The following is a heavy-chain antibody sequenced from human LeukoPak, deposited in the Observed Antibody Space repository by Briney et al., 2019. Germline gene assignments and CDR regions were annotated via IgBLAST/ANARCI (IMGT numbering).Heavy chain of an antibody. J-gene: IGHJ4*02. V-gene: IGHV3-7*04. Sequence: GGSLRLSCAASGFTFSSYWMSWVRQAPGKGLEWVANIKQDGSEKYYVDSVKGRFTISRDNAKNSLYLQMNSLRAEDTAVYYCARGRGYSYGAPYYLDYWGQGTLVTVSS. CDR2: IKQDGSEK. CDR3: ARGRGYSYGAPYYLDY. D-gene: IGHD5-18*01. CDR1: GFTFSSYW.